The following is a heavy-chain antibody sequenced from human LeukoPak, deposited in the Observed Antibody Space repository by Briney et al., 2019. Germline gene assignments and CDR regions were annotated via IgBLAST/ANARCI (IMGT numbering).Heavy chain of an antibody. CDR2: IWYDGNKN. D-gene: IGHD6-19*01. V-gene: IGHV3-33*08. J-gene: IGHJ4*02. CDR1: GFTFTTSW. Sequence: PGGSLRLSCAASGFTFTTSWMLWVRQAPGKGLEWLAVIWYDGNKNYYADSVKGRFTISRDNSKNTLYLQMNSLRAEDTAVYYCARVAQYSSAWYSFDYWGQGTLVTVSS. CDR3: ARVAQYSSAWYSFDY.